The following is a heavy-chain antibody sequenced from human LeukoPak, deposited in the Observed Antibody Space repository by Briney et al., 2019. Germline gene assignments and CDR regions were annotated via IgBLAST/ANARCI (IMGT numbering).Heavy chain of an antibody. CDR2: IYSGGST. CDR1: GFTVSNNY. D-gene: IGHD4-23*01. CDR3: ARVSLVTPYYFDY. J-gene: IGHJ4*02. Sequence: GGSLRLSCAASGFTVSNNYMSWVRQAPGKGLEWVSIIYSGGSTFYADSVKGRFTISRDNSKNTLYLQMNSLRAEDTAVYYCARVSLVTPYYFDYWGQGALVTVSS. V-gene: IGHV3-53*01.